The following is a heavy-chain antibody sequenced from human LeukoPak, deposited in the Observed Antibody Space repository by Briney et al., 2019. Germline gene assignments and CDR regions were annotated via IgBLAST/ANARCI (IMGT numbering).Heavy chain of an antibody. D-gene: IGHD3-9*01. CDR3: ARALVLRYFDWPNWFDP. V-gene: IGHV3-21*01. CDR1: GFTFSSYS. J-gene: IGHJ5*02. CDR2: ISSSSSYI. Sequence: GGSLRLSCAASGFTFSSYSMNWVRQAPGKGLEWVSSISSSSSYIYYADSVKGRFTISRDNAKNSLYLQMNSLRAEDTAVYYCARALVLRYFDWPNWFDPWGQGTLVTVSS.